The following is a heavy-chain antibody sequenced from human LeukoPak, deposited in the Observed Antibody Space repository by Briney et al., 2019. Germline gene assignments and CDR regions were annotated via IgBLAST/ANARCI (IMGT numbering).Heavy chain of an antibody. CDR2: ISSSGSTI. D-gene: IGHD2/OR15-2a*01. J-gene: IGHJ6*04. CDR3: ATTSFPGGYYYYGMDV. V-gene: IGHV3-48*03. CDR1: GFTFSSYE. Sequence: GALRLSCAASGFTFSSYEMNWVRQAPGKGLEWVSYISSSGSTIYYADSVKGRFTISRDNAKNSLYLQMNSLRAEGTAVYYCATTSFPGGYYYYGMDVWGKGTTVTVSS.